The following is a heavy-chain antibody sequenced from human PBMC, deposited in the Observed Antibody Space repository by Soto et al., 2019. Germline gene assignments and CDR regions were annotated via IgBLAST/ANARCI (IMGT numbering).Heavy chain of an antibody. V-gene: IGHV3-7*01. Sequence: GGSLRLSCAASGFTFSSYWMSWVRQAPGKGLEWVANIKQDGSEKYYVDSVKGRFTISRDNAKNSLYLQMNSLRAEDTAVYYCARDRVVRKWSSGYSNWFDHWGQGTLVTVSS. D-gene: IGHD3-22*01. CDR1: GFTFSSYW. J-gene: IGHJ5*02. CDR3: ARDRVVRKWSSGYSNWFDH. CDR2: IKQDGSEK.